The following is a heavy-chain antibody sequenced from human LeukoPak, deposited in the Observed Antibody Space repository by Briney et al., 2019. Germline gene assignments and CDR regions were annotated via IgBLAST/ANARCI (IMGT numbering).Heavy chain of an antibody. CDR3: ARGGHDSSGYYLNAEYFQH. D-gene: IGHD3-22*01. J-gene: IGHJ1*01. CDR1: GFTVSSNY. Sequence: GGSLRLSCAASGFTVSSNYMSWVRQAPGKGLEWVSVIYSGGSTYYADSVKGRFTISRDNSKNTLYLQMNSLRAEDTAVYYCARGGHDSSGYYLNAEYFQHWGQGTLVTVSS. V-gene: IGHV3-66*02. CDR2: IYSGGST.